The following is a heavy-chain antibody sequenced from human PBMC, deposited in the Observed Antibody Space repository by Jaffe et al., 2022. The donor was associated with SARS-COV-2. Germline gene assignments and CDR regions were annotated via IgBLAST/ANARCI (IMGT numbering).Heavy chain of an antibody. CDR2: ISGNGVVT. CDR3: ARATRGGSGDTDL. Sequence: EMQLVESGGDLVQPGGSLRLSCVASEFTFDNYAMNWVRQAPGKGLEWVSVISGNGVVTYYADSVRGRFTISRDNFRNTLYLQMSSLRAEDTARYYCARATRGGSGDTDLWGQGTVVTVSS. CDR1: EFTFDNYA. V-gene: IGHV3-23*04. J-gene: IGHJ1*01. D-gene: IGHD2-15*01.